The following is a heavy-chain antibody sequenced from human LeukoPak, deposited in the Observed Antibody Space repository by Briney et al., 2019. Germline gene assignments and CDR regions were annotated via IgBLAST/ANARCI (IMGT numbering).Heavy chain of an antibody. Sequence: ASVKVSCKASGYTLTNYGISWVRQAPGQGLEWMGGIIPIFGTANYAQKFQGRVTITTDESTSTAYMELSSLRSEDTAVYYCARAYSSSSFSAFDIWGQGTMVTVSS. V-gene: IGHV1-69*05. J-gene: IGHJ3*02. D-gene: IGHD6-6*01. CDR2: IIPIFGTA. CDR3: ARAYSSSSFSAFDI. CDR1: GYTLTNYG.